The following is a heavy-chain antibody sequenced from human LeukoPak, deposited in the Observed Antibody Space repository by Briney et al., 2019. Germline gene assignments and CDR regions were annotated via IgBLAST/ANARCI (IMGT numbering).Heavy chain of an antibody. Sequence: HAGGSLRLSCAASGFTFSSYAMHWVRQAPGKGLEWVSYISSSGSTIYYADSVKGRFTISRDNARNSLYVQMNSLRAEDTAVYYCARALHNYYDSSSHDAFDIWGQGTMVTVSS. J-gene: IGHJ3*02. V-gene: IGHV3-48*04. CDR2: ISSSGSTI. D-gene: IGHD3-22*01. CDR1: GFTFSSYA. CDR3: ARALHNYYDSSSHDAFDI.